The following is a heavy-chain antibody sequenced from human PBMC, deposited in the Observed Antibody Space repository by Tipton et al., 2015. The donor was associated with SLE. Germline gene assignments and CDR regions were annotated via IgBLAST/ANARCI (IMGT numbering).Heavy chain of an antibody. D-gene: IGHD6-19*01. CDR3: ARRTVGYFDL. Sequence: TLSLTCAVYGGSFSGYFWSWIRQPPGKGLEWIGEINHSGSTNYNPSLKSRLTISVDTSKNQLSLIQSSVTAADTAVYYCARRTVGYFDLWGRGTLVTVSS. V-gene: IGHV4-34*01. CDR1: GGSFSGYF. CDR2: INHSGST. J-gene: IGHJ2*01.